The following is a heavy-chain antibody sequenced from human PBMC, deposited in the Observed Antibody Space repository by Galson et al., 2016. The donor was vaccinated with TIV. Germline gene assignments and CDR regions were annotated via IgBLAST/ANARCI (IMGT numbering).Heavy chain of an antibody. D-gene: IGHD1-7*01. Sequence: SLRLSCAASGFTFSSYWLSWVRQAPGKGLEWVANIKQDGSEKHYVDSVKGRFTISRDNAKNSLYLQMNSLRAEDTAVYYCARNNWNYEGAFDIWGRGTMVTVSS. J-gene: IGHJ3*02. CDR1: GFTFSSYW. V-gene: IGHV3-7*01. CDR3: ARNNWNYEGAFDI. CDR2: IKQDGSEK.